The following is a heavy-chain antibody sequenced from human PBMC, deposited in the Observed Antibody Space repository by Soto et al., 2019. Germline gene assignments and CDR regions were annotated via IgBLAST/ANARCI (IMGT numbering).Heavy chain of an antibody. J-gene: IGHJ4*02. D-gene: IGHD2-2*01. Sequence: ESGGGVVLPGRSLRLSCAASGFTFNTFGMHWVRQAPGKGLEWVAVISYDGSDKYYSDSVRGRFTISRDNSMNTLYLQMNSLRTEDTAVNYCAKSPNFYCSSYHCYKYYFDYWGQGTLVTVSS. CDR3: AKSPNFYCSSYHCYKYYFDY. CDR2: ISYDGSDK. V-gene: IGHV3-30*18. CDR1: GFTFNTFG.